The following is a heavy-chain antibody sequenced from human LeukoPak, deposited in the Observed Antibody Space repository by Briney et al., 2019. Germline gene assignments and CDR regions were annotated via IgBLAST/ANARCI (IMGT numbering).Heavy chain of an antibody. Sequence: GGSLRLSCVASGFTFSGYVMSWVRQAPGKGLEWVSGISGSGVSAYYGDSVKGRFTTTRDNSKNTLYLQINSLRAEDTAVYYCAKDGSSSGYPYYMDVWGQGTTVAVSS. CDR3: AKDGSSSGYPYYMDV. CDR2: ISGSGVSA. CDR1: GFTFSGYV. J-gene: IGHJ6*03. D-gene: IGHD5-12*01. V-gene: IGHV3-23*01.